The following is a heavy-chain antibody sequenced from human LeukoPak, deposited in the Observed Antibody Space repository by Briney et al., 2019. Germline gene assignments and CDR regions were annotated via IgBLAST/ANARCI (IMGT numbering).Heavy chain of an antibody. J-gene: IGHJ6*03. V-gene: IGHV4-34*01. D-gene: IGHD2-2*01. CDR3: ARAGYCSSTSCYPYYYYYYMDV. CDR2: INHSGST. Sequence: SETLSLTCAVYGGSFSGYYWSWIRQPPGKGLEWIGEINHSGSTNYNPSLKSRVTISVDTSKNQFSLKLSSVTAADTAVYYCARAGYCSSTSCYPYYYYYYMDVWGKGTTVTVSS. CDR1: GGSFSGYY.